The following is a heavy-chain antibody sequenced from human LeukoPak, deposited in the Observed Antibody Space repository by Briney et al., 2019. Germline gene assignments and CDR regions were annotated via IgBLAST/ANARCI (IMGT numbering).Heavy chain of an antibody. J-gene: IGHJ3*02. Sequence: PGGSLRLSCAASGFTFSSYGMHWVRQAPGKGLEWVAVIWYDGSNKYYADSVKGRFTISRDNAKNSLYLQMNSLRAEDTAVYYCARGTNYGGNSIPFDAFDIWGQGTMVTVSS. V-gene: IGHV3-33*03. D-gene: IGHD4-23*01. CDR3: ARGTNYGGNSIPFDAFDI. CDR2: IWYDGSNK. CDR1: GFTFSSYG.